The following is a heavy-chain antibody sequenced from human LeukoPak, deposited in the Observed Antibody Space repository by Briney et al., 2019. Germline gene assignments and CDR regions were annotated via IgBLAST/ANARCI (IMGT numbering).Heavy chain of an antibody. CDR3: ARAAAAVAGELDY. CDR1: GFTFSSYA. J-gene: IGHJ4*02. CDR2: ISHDTSNK. D-gene: IGHD6-19*01. V-gene: IGHV3-30*01. Sequence: GGSLRLSCAASGFTFSSYAMHWVRQAPGKGLEWVAVISHDTSNKYYADSVKGRFTISRDNSKNTLYLQMNSLRAEDTAVYYCARAAAAVAGELDYWGQGTLVTVSS.